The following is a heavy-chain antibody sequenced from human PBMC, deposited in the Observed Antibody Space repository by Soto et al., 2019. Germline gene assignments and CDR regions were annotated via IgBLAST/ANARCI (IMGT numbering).Heavy chain of an antibody. CDR2: INAGNGNT. D-gene: IGHD3-10*01. CDR3: ARTIWFGEHNWFDP. Sequence: GASVKVSCKASGYTFTSYAMHWVRQAPGQGLEWMGWINAGNGNTKYSQKFQGRVTITRDTSASTAYMELSSLRSEDTAVYYCARTIWFGEHNWFDPWGQGTLVTVSS. CDR1: GYTFTSYA. V-gene: IGHV1-3*01. J-gene: IGHJ5*02.